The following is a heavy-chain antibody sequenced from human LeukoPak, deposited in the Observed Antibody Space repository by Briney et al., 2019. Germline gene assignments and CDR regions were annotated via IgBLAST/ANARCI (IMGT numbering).Heavy chain of an antibody. Sequence: PSQTLSLTCAVSGGSISSGGYSWSWIRQPPGKGLEWIGYIYHSGSTYYNPSLKSRVTISVDTSKNQFSLKLSSVTAADTAVYYCARAGSSWYGVASYWGQGTLVTVSS. CDR2: IYHSGST. CDR1: GGSISSGGYS. D-gene: IGHD6-13*01. V-gene: IGHV4-30-2*01. CDR3: ARAGSSWYGVASY. J-gene: IGHJ4*02.